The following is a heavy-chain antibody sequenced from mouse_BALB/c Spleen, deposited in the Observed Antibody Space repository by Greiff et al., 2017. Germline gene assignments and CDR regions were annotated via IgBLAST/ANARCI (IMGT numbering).Heavy chain of an antibody. CDR1: GYTFTNYW. D-gene: IGHD1-1*01. J-gene: IGHJ4*01. V-gene: IGHV1-63*02. CDR3: ARPYYYGSSLYYAMDY. CDR2: IYPGGGYT. Sequence: VKLVESGAELVRPGTSVKISCKASGYTFTNYWLGWVKQRPGHGLEWIGDIYPGGGYTNYNEKFKGKATLTADTSSSTAYMQLSSLTSEDSAVYFCARPYYYGSSLYYAMDYWGQGTSVTVSS.